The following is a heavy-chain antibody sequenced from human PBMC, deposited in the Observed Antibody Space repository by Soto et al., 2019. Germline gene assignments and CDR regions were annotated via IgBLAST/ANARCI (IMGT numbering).Heavy chain of an antibody. CDR2: ISSSSTI. CDR1: GFTFSSYS. V-gene: IGHV3-48*01. D-gene: IGHD2-2*03. Sequence: GGSLRLSCAASGFTFSSYSMNWVRQAPGKGLEWVSYISSSSTIYYADSVKGRFTISRDNAKNSLYLQMNSLRAEDTAVYYCARDRNGFNWFDPWGQGTLVTVSS. J-gene: IGHJ5*02. CDR3: ARDRNGFNWFDP.